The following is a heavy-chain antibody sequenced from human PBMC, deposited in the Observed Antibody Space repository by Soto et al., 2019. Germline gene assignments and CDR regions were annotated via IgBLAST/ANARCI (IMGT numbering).Heavy chain of an antibody. D-gene: IGHD3-10*01. Sequence: EVQLLESGGGLVQPGGSLRLSCAASGFTFNNYAMTWVRQAPGKGLEWVSAISGGGDPTSYADSVKGRFTVSRDGSKNTLYRQMSSLRAEDTAVYYCAKGRGGSGSLTPRVDFWGQGTLVTVSS. J-gene: IGHJ4*02. CDR1: GFTFNNYA. V-gene: IGHV3-23*01. CDR3: AKGRGGSGSLTPRVDF. CDR2: ISGGGDPT.